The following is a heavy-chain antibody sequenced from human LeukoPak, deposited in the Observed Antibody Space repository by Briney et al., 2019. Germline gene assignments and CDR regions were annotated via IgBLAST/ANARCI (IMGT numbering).Heavy chain of an antibody. CDR3: AKVPRPYSSSWHYYFDY. CDR1: GFTFDDYG. D-gene: IGHD6-13*01. CDR2: INWNGGST. Sequence: GGSLRLSRAASGFTFDDYGMSWVRQVPGKGLEWVSGINWNGGSTGNADSVKGRFTISRDNAKNSLYLQMNSLRAEDTALYYCAKVPRPYSSSWHYYFDYWGQGTLVTVSS. V-gene: IGHV3-20*04. J-gene: IGHJ4*02.